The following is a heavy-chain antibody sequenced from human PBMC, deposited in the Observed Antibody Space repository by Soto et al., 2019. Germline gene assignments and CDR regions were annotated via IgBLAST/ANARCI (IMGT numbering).Heavy chain of an antibody. J-gene: IGHJ6*03. D-gene: IGHD3-10*01. CDR1: GFTFSSYG. CDR3: AKDLARDYGSGSYYRYYYYYMDV. CDR2: ISYDGSNK. V-gene: IGHV3-30*18. Sequence: QVQLVESGGGVVQPGRSLRLSCAASGFTFSSYGMHWVRQAPGKGLEWVAVISYDGSNKYYADSVKGRFTISRDNSKNTLYLQINSLRAEDTAVYYCAKDLARDYGSGSYYRYYYYYMDVWGKGTTVTVSS.